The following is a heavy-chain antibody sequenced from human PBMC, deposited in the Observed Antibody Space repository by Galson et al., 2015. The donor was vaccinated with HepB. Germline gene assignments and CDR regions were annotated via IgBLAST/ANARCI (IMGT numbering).Heavy chain of an antibody. Sequence: CAASGFTFSSYSMNWVRQAPGKGLEWVSSITSSSTYIYYADSMKGRFTISRDNAKNSLYLQMNSLRAEDTAVYYCAGDGYGGNSEVGYFDYWGQGTLVTVSA. CDR2: ITSSSTYI. CDR1: GFTFSSYS. V-gene: IGHV3-21*01. D-gene: IGHD4-23*01. CDR3: AGDGYGGNSEVGYFDY. J-gene: IGHJ4*02.